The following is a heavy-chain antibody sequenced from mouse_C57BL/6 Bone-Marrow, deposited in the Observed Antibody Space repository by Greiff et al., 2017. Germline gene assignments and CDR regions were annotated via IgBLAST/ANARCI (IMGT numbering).Heavy chain of an antibody. Sequence: QVQLQQPGAELVRPGTSVKMSCKASGYTFTNYWIGWAKQRPGHGLAWIGDIYPGGGYTNYNEKFKGKATLTADKSSSTAYMQFSSLTSEDSAIYYCAATVEDPFDYWGQGTTLTVSS. D-gene: IGHD1-1*01. CDR2: IYPGGGYT. J-gene: IGHJ2*01. CDR3: AATVEDPFDY. V-gene: IGHV1-63*01. CDR1: GYTFTNYW.